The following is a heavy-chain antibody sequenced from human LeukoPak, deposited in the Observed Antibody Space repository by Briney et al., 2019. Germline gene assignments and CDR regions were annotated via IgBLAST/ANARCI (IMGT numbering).Heavy chain of an antibody. CDR3: ARESYSSGYYYDY. D-gene: IGHD3-22*01. J-gene: IGHJ4*02. CDR1: GFTVSSNY. Sequence: PGGSLRLSCAASGFTVSSNYMSWVRQAPGKGLEWVSVIYSGGSTYYADSVKGRFTISRDNAKNSLYLQMNSLRAEDTAVYYCARESYSSGYYYDYWGQGTLVTVSS. V-gene: IGHV3-66*01. CDR2: IYSGGST.